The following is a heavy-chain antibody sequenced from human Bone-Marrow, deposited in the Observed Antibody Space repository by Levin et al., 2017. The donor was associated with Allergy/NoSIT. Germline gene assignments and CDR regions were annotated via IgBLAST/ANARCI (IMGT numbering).Heavy chain of an antibody. D-gene: IGHD4-17*01. CDR1: GFSFSTSGMC. J-gene: IGHJ2*01. CDR3: ARTYYGDSDWYFDL. Sequence: GSGPTLVKPTQTLTLTCTFSGFSFSTSGMCVSWIRQPPGKALEWLARIDWDDYKYYSTSLKTRLTISKDTSKNQVVLTMINMDPVDTATYYCARTYYGDSDWYFDLWGRGTLVTVSS. CDR2: IDWDDYK. V-gene: IGHV2-70*11.